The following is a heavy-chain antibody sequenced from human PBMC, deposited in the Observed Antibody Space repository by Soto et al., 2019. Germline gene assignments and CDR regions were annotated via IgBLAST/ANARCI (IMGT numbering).Heavy chain of an antibody. CDR3: ARDHPHSYGVYYFDY. CDR2: IYYVGST. J-gene: IGHJ4*02. CDR1: GGSITISSYF. D-gene: IGHD5-18*01. V-gene: IGHV4-39*02. Sequence: PSETLSLSCTVSGGSITISSYFWGWIRQPPGKGLEWIGDIYYVGSTFYNPSLKSRVTISVDTSKSQFSLNLNSVTAADTAVYYCARDHPHSYGVYYFDYWGQGTPITVSS.